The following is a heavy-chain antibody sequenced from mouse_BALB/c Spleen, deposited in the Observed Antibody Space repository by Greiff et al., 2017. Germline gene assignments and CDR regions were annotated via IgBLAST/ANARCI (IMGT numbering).Heavy chain of an antibody. V-gene: IGHV5-6-3*01. Sequence: EVKLVESGGGLVQPGGSLKLSCAASGFTFSSYGMSWVRQTPDKRLELVATINSNGGSTYYPDSVKGRFTISRDNAKNTLYLQMSSLKSEDTAMYYCARDPYYFDYGGQGTTLTVSS. CDR2: INSNGGST. J-gene: IGHJ2*01. CDR1: GFTFSSYG. CDR3: ARDPYYFDY.